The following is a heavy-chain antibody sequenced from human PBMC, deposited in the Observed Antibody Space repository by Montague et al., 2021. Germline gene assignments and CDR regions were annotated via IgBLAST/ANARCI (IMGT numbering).Heavy chain of an antibody. CDR3: VRHYDSAAPRFDY. V-gene: IGHV4-38-2*02. Sequence: SETLSLTCNVSGYSITSGYYCGWIRQSPERGLEWIGSVYHTGGTYYSPSLKRRVTISVDTSKNQVSLRLNSVTAADTAVFYCVRHYDSAAPRFDYWGQGILVTVSS. J-gene: IGHJ4*02. CDR1: GYSITSGYY. D-gene: IGHD3-22*01. CDR2: VYHTGGT.